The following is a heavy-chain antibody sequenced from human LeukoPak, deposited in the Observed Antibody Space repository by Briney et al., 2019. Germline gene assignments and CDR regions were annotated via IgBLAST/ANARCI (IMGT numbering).Heavy chain of an antibody. J-gene: IGHJ4*02. V-gene: IGHV3-23*01. D-gene: IGHD3-9*01. CDR2: ISGSGGST. CDR3: AKGGYYDILTGYFHLPLYFDY. CDR1: GFTFSSYA. Sequence: GGSLRLSCAASGFTFSSYAMSWVRQAPGKGLEWVSAISGSGGSTYYADSVEGRFTISRDNSKNTLYLQMNSLRAEDTAVYYCAKGGYYDILTGYFHLPLYFDYWGQGTLVTVSS.